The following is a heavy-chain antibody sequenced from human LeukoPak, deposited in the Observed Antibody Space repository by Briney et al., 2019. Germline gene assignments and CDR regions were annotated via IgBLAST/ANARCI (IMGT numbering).Heavy chain of an antibody. CDR2: ITGSGSDT. D-gene: IGHD2-21*02. CDR3: ARARGGDSLFDY. J-gene: IGHJ4*02. CDR1: GFKFEDYA. Sequence: GGSLRLSCVASGFKFEDYAISWVRQPPGGGLEWVAAITGSGSDTFYAGSVTGRFTVSRDNAKNTLYLQMNSLRAEDTAVYYCARARGGDSLFDYWGQGTLVTVSS. V-gene: IGHV3-23*01.